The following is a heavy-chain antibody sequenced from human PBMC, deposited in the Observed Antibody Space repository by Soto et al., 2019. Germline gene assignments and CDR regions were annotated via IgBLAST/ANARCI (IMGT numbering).Heavy chain of an antibody. Sequence: SETLSLTCSVSGGSVSNETYYWSWIRQPPGKRLEWIGYVYYSGTTNYNPSLKSRVTISVDLSKNQFSLRLSSVTTADTALYYCARTTAVPHPLRSRYFFDYWGQGTLVTVSS. J-gene: IGHJ4*02. V-gene: IGHV4-61*01. D-gene: IGHD4-17*01. CDR3: ARTTAVPHPLRSRYFFDY. CDR1: GGSVSNETYY. CDR2: VYYSGTT.